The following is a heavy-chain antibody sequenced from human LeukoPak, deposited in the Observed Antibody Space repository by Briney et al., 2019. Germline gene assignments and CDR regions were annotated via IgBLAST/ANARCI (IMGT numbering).Heavy chain of an antibody. D-gene: IGHD4-23*01. CDR1: GGTISSYA. CDR2: IIPILGIA. V-gene: IGHV1-69*04. Sequence: SVKVSCKASGGTISSYAISWVRQAPGQGLEWMGRIIPILGIANYAQKFQGRVTITADKSTSTAYMELSSLRSEDTAVYYCARGGPGGNPGHGGYWGQEPLVTVSS. CDR3: ARGGPGGNPGHGGY. J-gene: IGHJ4*02.